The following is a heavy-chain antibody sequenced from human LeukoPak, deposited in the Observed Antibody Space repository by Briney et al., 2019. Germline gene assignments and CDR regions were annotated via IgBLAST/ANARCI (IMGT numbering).Heavy chain of an antibody. Sequence: GGSLRLSCAASGFTFSSYWMHWVRHAPGKGLVWVSRINSDGSSTSYADSVKGRFTISRDNAKNTLYLQMNSLRAEDTAVYYCAREGYDILTGYSGGYYGMDVWGKGTTVTVSS. J-gene: IGHJ6*04. V-gene: IGHV3-74*01. CDR2: INSDGSST. D-gene: IGHD3-9*01. CDR1: GFTFSSYW. CDR3: AREGYDILTGYSGGYYGMDV.